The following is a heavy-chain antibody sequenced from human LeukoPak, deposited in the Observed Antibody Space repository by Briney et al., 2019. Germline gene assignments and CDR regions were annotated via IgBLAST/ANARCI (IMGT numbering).Heavy chain of an antibody. CDR1: GYSFTSYW. J-gene: IGHJ6*02. Sequence: GESLKISCKGSGYSFTSYWIGWVRQIPGKGLEWMGIIYPGDSDTRYSPSFQGQVTISADKSISTAYLQWSSLKASDTAMYYCARVVTLRWDYYYGMDVWGQGTTVTVSS. D-gene: IGHD3-22*01. V-gene: IGHV5-51*01. CDR2: IYPGDSDT. CDR3: ARVVTLRWDYYYGMDV.